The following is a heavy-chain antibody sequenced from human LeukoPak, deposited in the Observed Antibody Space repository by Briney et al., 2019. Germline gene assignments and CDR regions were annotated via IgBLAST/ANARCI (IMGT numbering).Heavy chain of an antibody. V-gene: IGHV1-46*01. D-gene: IGHD6-19*01. CDR1: GYTFTSYY. CDR2: INPSGGST. CDR3: ARKSSGWNQFDY. J-gene: IGHJ4*02. Sequence: ASVKVSCKASGYTFTSYYMHWVRQPPGQGLEWLGIINPSGGSTSYAQKFQGRVTMTRDTSTSTVYMELSSLRSEDTAVYYCARKSSGWNQFDYWGQGTLVTVSS.